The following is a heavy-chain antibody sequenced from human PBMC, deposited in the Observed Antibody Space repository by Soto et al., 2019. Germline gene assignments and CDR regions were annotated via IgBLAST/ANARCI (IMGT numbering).Heavy chain of an antibody. V-gene: IGHV3-33*01. J-gene: IGHJ4*02. CDR1: GFTFSSYG. D-gene: IGHD6-19*01. CDR2: IWYDGSNE. CDR3: ARDRRGSGWYDYFDY. Sequence: QVQLVESGGGVVQPGRSPRLSCAASGFTFSSYGMHWVRQAPGKGLEWVAVIWYDGSNENYADSVKGRFTISRDNSKNTLYLQMNSLRAEDTALYYCARDRRGSGWYDYFDYWGQGTLVTVSS.